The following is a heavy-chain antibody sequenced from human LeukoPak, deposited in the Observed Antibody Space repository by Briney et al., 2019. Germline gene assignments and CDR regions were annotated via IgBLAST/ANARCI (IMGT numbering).Heavy chain of an antibody. CDR2: INPSGGST. CDR1: GYTFTTYY. D-gene: IGHD1-7*01. CDR3: ASTGTTRANFDY. V-gene: IGHV1-46*01. J-gene: IGHJ4*02. Sequence: ASVKVSCKASGYTFTTYYMHWVRQAPGQGLEWMGIINPSGGSTSYAQKFQGRVTMTRDTSTSTVYMELSSLRSEDTAVYYCASTGTTRANFDYWGQGTLVTVSS.